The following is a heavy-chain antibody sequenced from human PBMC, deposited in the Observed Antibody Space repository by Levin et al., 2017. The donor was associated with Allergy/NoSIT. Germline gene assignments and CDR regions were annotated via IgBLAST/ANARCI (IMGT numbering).Heavy chain of an antibody. V-gene: IGHV3-23*01. D-gene: IGHD5-18*01. J-gene: IGHJ5*02. CDR3: APKVDTAYENWFDP. CDR2: ISGSGGST. Sequence: GESLKISCAASGFTFSSYAMSWVRQAPGKGLEWVSAISGSGGSTYYADSVKGRFTISRDNSKNTLYLQMNSLRAEDTAVYYCAPKVDTAYENWFDPWGQGTLVTVSS. CDR1: GFTFSSYA.